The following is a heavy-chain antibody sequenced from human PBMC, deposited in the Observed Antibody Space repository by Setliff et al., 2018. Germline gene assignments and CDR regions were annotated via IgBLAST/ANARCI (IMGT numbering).Heavy chain of an antibody. J-gene: IGHJ5*02. Sequence: ASVKVSCKTSGYPFIEHYVNWVRQAPGQGLEWMGWIRPNGGGTHYAQKFQGRVTMTRDTANRTVYMELSSLTSDDTAIYYCAIGGGSYRAGNSRPTYWFDPWGQGTLVTVSS. CDR3: AIGGGSYRAGNSRPTYWFDP. V-gene: IGHV1-2*02. CDR1: GYPFIEHY. CDR2: IRPNGGGT. D-gene: IGHD2-21*01.